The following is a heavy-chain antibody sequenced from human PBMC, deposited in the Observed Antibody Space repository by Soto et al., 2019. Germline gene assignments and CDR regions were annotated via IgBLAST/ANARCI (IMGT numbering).Heavy chain of an antibody. V-gene: IGHV4-34*01. CDR2: INHSGST. Sequence: QVQLQQWGAGLLKPSETLSLTCAVYGGSFSGYYWSWIRQPPGKGLEWIGEINHSGSTNYTPSLKSRVTISVDTSKNQFSLKLSSVTAADTAVYYCARGRGKMATMNYFDYWGQGTLVTVSS. J-gene: IGHJ4*02. D-gene: IGHD5-12*01. CDR3: ARGRGKMATMNYFDY. CDR1: GGSFSGYY.